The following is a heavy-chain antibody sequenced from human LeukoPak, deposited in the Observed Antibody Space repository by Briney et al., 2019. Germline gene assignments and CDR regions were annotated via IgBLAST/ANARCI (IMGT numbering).Heavy chain of an antibody. D-gene: IGHD6-13*01. J-gene: IGHJ4*02. V-gene: IGHV5-51*01. CDR1: GYSFTTYW. CDR2: IYPGDSDT. CDR3: ARSHSSSWAIFDY. Sequence: RGESLKISCKASGYSFTTYWIAWVRPLPGKGLEWMGIIYPGDSDTRYSPSFQGQVTISADKSISTAYLQWSSLKASDTAMYYCARSHSSSWAIFDYWGQGTLVTVSS.